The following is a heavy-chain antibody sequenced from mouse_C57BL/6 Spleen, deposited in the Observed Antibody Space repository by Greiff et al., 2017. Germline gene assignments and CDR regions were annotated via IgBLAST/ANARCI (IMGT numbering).Heavy chain of an antibody. CDR2: INPSNGGT. CDR1: GYTFTSYW. V-gene: IGHV1-53*01. CDR3: ARTPLDGYSHYYAMDY. D-gene: IGHD2-3*01. J-gene: IGHJ4*01. Sequence: QVQLKQPGTELVKPGASVKLSCKASGYTFTSYWMHWVKQRPGQGLEWIGNINPSNGGTNYNEKFKSKATLTVDKSSSTAYMQLSSLTSEDSAVYYCARTPLDGYSHYYAMDYWGQGTSVTVSS.